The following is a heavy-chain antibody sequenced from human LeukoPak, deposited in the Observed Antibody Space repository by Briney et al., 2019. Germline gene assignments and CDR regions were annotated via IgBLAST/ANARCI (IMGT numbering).Heavy chain of an antibody. V-gene: IGHV4-59*01. D-gene: IGHD5-24*01. CDR1: GGSISSYY. CDR2: VYYSGST. CDR3: ARERRDGYKVYFDY. Sequence: PSETLSLTCTVSGGSISSYYWSWIRQPPGKGLEWIGYVYYSGSTNYNPSLKSRVTISADTSKNQFSLRLSSVTAADTAVYYCARERRDGYKVYFDYWGQGTLVTVS. J-gene: IGHJ4*02.